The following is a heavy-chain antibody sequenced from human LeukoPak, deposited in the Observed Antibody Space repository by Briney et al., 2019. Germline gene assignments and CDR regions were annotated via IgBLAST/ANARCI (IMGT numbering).Heavy chain of an antibody. V-gene: IGHV3-21*01. D-gene: IGHD1-26*01. CDR3: ARVRVGATYGGAFDI. CDR1: EFTFNNYG. CDR2: ISSSSTYI. Sequence: GGSLRLSCAVSEFTFNNYGMSWVRQAPGKVLEWVSSISSSSTYIFYADSVKGRFTISRDDAKNSLYLQMNSLRAEDTAVYSCARVRVGATYGGAFDIWGQGTMVTVSS. J-gene: IGHJ3*02.